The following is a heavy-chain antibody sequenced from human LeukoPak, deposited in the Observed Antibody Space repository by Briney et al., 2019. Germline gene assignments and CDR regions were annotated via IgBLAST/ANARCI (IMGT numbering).Heavy chain of an antibody. CDR1: GGSFSGYY. V-gene: IGHV4-34*01. CDR3: ARGEGTGDIDY. Sequence: PSETLSLTCAVYGGSFSGYYWSWTRQPPGKGLEWIGEINHSGSTNYNPSLKSRVTISVDTSKNQFSLKLSSVTAADTAVYYCARGEGTGDIDYWGQGTLVTVSS. D-gene: IGHD2-8*02. CDR2: INHSGST. J-gene: IGHJ4*02.